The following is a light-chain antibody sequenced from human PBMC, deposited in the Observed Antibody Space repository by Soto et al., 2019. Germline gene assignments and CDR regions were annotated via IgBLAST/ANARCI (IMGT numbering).Light chain of an antibody. J-gene: IGKJ5*01. Sequence: DIQLTQSPSFLSASVGDRVTITCRASQGISSSLAWYQQKPGKAPKLLIYTASNLQSWVPSRFSGSGAGTEFTLTISGLQPEDCATYFCQQLNDYPITFGQGTRLENK. V-gene: IGKV1-9*01. CDR1: QGISSS. CDR3: QQLNDYPIT. CDR2: TAS.